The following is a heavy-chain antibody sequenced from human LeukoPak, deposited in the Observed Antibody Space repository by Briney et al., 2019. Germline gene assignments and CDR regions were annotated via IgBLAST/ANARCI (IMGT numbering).Heavy chain of an antibody. Sequence: ASVKVSCKASGYTFTGYYMHWVRQAPGQGLEWMGWINPNSGGTNYAQKFQGRVTMIRDTSISTAYMELSRLRSDDTAVYYCARVFEMTLDAFDIWGQGTMVTVSS. J-gene: IGHJ3*02. CDR2: INPNSGGT. D-gene: IGHD3-10*02. V-gene: IGHV1-2*02. CDR1: GYTFTGYY. CDR3: ARVFEMTLDAFDI.